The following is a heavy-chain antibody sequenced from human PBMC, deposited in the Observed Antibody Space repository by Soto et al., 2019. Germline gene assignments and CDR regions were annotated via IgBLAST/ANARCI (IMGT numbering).Heavy chain of an antibody. Sequence: GGSLRLSCAASGFTFSSYGMHWVRQAPGKGLEWVAVISYDGSNKYYADSVKGRFTISRDNSKNTLYLQMNSLRAEDTAVYYCAKDVKGGDLLLWFGEPLDYGMDVWGQGTTVTVSS. D-gene: IGHD3-10*01. V-gene: IGHV3-30*18. J-gene: IGHJ6*02. CDR3: AKDVKGGDLLLWFGEPLDYGMDV. CDR1: GFTFSSYG. CDR2: ISYDGSNK.